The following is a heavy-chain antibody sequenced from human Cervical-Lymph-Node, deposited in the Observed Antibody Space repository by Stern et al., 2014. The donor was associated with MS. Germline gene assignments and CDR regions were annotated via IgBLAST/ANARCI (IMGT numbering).Heavy chain of an antibody. V-gene: IGHV1-69*04. D-gene: IGHD5-24*01. CDR3: ARGGDGYNSPYFDY. CDR1: GGTFSSYT. Sequence: QVQLMQSGAEVKKPGSSVKVSCKASGGTFSSYTISWVRQAPGQGLEWMGRIIPILGIANYAQKFQGRVTITADKSTSTAYMELSSLRSEDTAVYYCARGGDGYNSPYFDYWGQGTLVTVSS. J-gene: IGHJ4*02. CDR2: IIPILGIA.